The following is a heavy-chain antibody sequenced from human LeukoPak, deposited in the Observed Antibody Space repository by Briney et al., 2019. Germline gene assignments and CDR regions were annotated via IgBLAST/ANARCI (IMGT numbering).Heavy chain of an antibody. V-gene: IGHV4-30-2*01. CDR3: ARGLRGHSSGWSGPEDY. J-gene: IGHJ4*02. CDR2: IYHSGST. Sequence: SETLSLTCAVSGGSISSGGYSWSWIRQPPGKGLEWIGYIYHSGSTYYNPSLKSRVTISVDTSKNQFSLKLSSVTAADTAVYYCARGLRGHSSGWSGPEDYWGQGTLVTVSS. D-gene: IGHD6-19*01. CDR1: GGSISSGGYS.